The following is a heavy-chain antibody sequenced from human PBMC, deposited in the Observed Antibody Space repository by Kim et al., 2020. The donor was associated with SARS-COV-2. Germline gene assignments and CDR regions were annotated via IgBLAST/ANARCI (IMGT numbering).Heavy chain of an antibody. J-gene: IGHJ1*01. CDR3: ASDTFSKNWNEYPHH. CDR2: ISGSGDNT. D-gene: IGHD3-16*01. Sequence: GGSLRLSCAASGFTFSTYAMTWVRQAPGKGLECVSGISGSGDNTYYADSVKGRFTISRDNSRNTLYLQMNSLRADDTALYYCASDTFSKNWNEYPHHWGQGTLVTVPS. V-gene: IGHV3-23*01. CDR1: GFTFSTYA.